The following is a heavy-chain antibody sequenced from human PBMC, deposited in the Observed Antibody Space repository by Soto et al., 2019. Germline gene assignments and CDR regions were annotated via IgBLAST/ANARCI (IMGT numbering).Heavy chain of an antibody. V-gene: IGHV1-69*13. CDR2: TIPIFGKA. D-gene: IGHD3-16*01. CDR1: GGTFSNYP. CDR3: ASGGEYYDENLPHYYFFGMHV. J-gene: IGHJ6*02. Sequence: SVKVSCKASGGTFSNYPITWVRRAPGQGLEWLGGTIPIFGKADYTQKFQGRVTITADEPTSTAYMEISSLRSEDTAVYYCASGGEYYDENLPHYYFFGMHVWGPGTTVTVSS.